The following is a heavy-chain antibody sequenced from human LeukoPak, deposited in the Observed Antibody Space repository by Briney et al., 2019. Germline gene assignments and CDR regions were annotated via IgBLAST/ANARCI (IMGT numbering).Heavy chain of an antibody. CDR1: GYTFTGYY. D-gene: IGHD3-10*01. J-gene: IGHJ3*02. CDR3: ARPHYYGSGSSDAFDI. Sequence: GASVKVSCKASGYTFTGYYMHWVRQAPGQGLEWMGWINPNSGGTNYAQKFQGRVTMTRDTSISTAYMELSRLRSDDTAVYYCARPHYYGSGSSDAFDIWGQGTMVTVSS. CDR2: INPNSGGT. V-gene: IGHV1-2*02.